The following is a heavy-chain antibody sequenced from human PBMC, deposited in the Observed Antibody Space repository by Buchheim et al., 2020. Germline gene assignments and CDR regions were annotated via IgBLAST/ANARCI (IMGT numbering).Heavy chain of an antibody. Sequence: EVRLVESGGGLVQPGGSLRLSCAASGFTFSSYSMNWVRQAPGKGLEWVSYISSSSSTIYYADSVKGRFTISRDNAKNSLYLQMNSLRAEDTAVYYCARAPHYYDSSGYPSYFDYWGQGTL. J-gene: IGHJ4*02. V-gene: IGHV3-48*04. D-gene: IGHD3-22*01. CDR1: GFTFSSYS. CDR2: ISSSSSTI. CDR3: ARAPHYYDSSGYPSYFDY.